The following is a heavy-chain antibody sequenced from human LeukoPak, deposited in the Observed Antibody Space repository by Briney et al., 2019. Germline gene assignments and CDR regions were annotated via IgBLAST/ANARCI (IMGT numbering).Heavy chain of an antibody. CDR2: INPNSGGT. J-gene: IGHJ4*02. V-gene: IGHV1-2*02. CDR3: ARDIRVSSGYYDY. CDR1: GYTFTGYY. D-gene: IGHD3-22*01. Sequence: GASVKVSCKASGYTFTGYYMHWVRQAPGQGLEWMGWINPNSGGTNYAQKFQGRVTMTRDTSISTAYMELSRLRSDDTAVYYCARDIRVSSGYYDYWGQGTLVTVSS.